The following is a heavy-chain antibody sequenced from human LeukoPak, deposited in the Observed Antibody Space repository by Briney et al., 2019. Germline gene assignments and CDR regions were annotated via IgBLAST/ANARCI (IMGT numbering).Heavy chain of an antibody. D-gene: IGHD3-10*01. J-gene: IGHJ4*02. CDR1: GDSISSRTYY. V-gene: IGHV4-39*01. CDR2: IFYSGST. CDR3: ARLYAGTRPPDY. Sequence: SETLSLTCTVSGDSISSRTYYWGWIRQPPGKGLEWIGSIFYSGSTYYNPSLKSRVTMSVDTSKSQFSLKLSSVTAADTAVYYCARLYAGTRPPDYWGQGTLVTVSS.